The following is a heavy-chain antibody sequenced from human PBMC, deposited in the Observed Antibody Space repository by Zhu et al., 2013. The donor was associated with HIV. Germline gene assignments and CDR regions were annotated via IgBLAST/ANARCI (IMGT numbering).Heavy chain of an antibody. CDR3: AKELEVSTAGGDVDY. D-gene: IGHD2-8*02. J-gene: IGHJ4*03. CDR2: INPNTGGT. V-gene: IGHV1-2*02. Sequence: QVQLVQSGAEVKKPGASVKVSCKASGYTFTDYYIHWVRQAPGQGLEWMGWINPNTGGTNYVQKFQGRITMTGDTSISTAYMGLSRLTSDDTAVYYCAKELEVSTAGGDVDYWGRG. CDR1: GYTFTDYY.